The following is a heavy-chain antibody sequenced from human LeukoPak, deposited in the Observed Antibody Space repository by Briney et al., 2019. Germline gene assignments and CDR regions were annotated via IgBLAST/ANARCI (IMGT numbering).Heavy chain of an antibody. CDR3: ARGETDSSGWTFFDY. CDR2: ISAYNGNT. J-gene: IGHJ4*02. Sequence: ASVKVSCKASGYTFTSYGISWVRQAPGQGLEWMGWISAYNGNTNYAQKLQGRVTMTTDTSTSTAYMELSSLRSEDTAVYYCARGETDSSGWTFFDYWGQGTLVTVSS. D-gene: IGHD6-19*01. V-gene: IGHV1-18*01. CDR1: GYTFTSYG.